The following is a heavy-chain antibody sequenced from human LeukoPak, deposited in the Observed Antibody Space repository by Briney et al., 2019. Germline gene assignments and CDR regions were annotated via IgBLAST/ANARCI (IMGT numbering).Heavy chain of an antibody. Sequence: ASVKVSCKASGYTFTSYGISWVRQAPGQGLEWMGWISAYNGNTNYAQKFQGRVTMTEDTFTDTAYMELSSLRSEDTAVYYCAASEMTGYVYWGQGTLVTVSS. D-gene: IGHD3-9*01. CDR2: ISAYNGNT. CDR1: GYTFTSYG. J-gene: IGHJ4*02. CDR3: AASEMTGYVY. V-gene: IGHV1-18*01.